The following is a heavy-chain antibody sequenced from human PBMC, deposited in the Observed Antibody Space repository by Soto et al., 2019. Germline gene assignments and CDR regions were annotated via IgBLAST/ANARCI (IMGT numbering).Heavy chain of an antibody. Sequence: PGGSLRLSCAASGFTFSSYAMHWVRQAPGKGLEWVAVISYDGSNKYYADSVKGRFTISRDNSKNTLYLQMNSLRAEDTAVYYCARDAGQQWLVFYNWFDPWGQGTLVTVS. V-gene: IGHV3-30-3*01. CDR2: ISYDGSNK. J-gene: IGHJ5*02. D-gene: IGHD6-19*01. CDR3: ARDAGQQWLVFYNWFDP. CDR1: GFTFSSYA.